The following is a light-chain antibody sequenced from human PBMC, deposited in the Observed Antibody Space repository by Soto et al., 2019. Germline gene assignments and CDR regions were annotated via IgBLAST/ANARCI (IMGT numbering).Light chain of an antibody. Sequence: QSALTQPASVSGSPGQSITIACTGTNNDVGAYNYVSWYQQHPGKVPKPIIHDVSSRPAGVSNRFSGSKSGNTASLTISGLQTEDEADYYCGSYTTSNTVVFGGGTQLTVL. J-gene: IGLJ2*01. CDR2: DVS. CDR1: NNDVGAYNY. V-gene: IGLV2-14*03. CDR3: GSYTTSNTVV.